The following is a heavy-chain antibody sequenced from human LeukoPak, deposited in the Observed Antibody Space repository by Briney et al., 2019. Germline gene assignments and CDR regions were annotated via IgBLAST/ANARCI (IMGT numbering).Heavy chain of an antibody. V-gene: IGHV3-48*04. Sequence: GGPLRLSGGASGFTFRSYRMNGVRQAPRTGREWVSYISSSSSSRYHAHPGKGLITIFRDNAKNSLYLQVNSLRAQAPGGYNCARETRIDGYHQAFHYWGQGTLVTVSS. J-gene: IGHJ4*02. CDR3: ARETRIDGYHQAFHY. CDR2: ISSSSSSR. CDR1: GFTFRSYR. D-gene: IGHD5-24*01.